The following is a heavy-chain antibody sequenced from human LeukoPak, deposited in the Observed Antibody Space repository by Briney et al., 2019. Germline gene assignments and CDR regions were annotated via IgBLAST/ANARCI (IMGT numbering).Heavy chain of an antibody. CDR2: INPNSGGT. V-gene: IGHV1-2*02. CDR3: ARDSGGQTHPDDY. Sequence: ASVKVSCKASGYTFSSYDINWVRQATGQGLEWMGWINPNSGGTNYAQKFQGRVTMTRDTSISTAYMELSRLRSDDTAVYYCARDSGGQTHPDDYWGQGTLVTVSS. J-gene: IGHJ4*02. CDR1: GYTFSSYD. D-gene: IGHD1-14*01.